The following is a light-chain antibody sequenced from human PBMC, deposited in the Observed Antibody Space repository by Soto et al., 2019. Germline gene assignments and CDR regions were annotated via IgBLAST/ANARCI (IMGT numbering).Light chain of an antibody. J-gene: IGKJ5*01. CDR3: QQYNSYPIT. CDR1: QSISSW. CDR2: DAS. Sequence: DIQSTHSPSTLSPSFVHRVTITCRASQSISSWLAWYQQKLGRAPRLLIYDASSLESGVPSRFSGSGYGTEFTLTISSLQPDDFATYYCQQYNSYPITFGQGTRLEIK. V-gene: IGKV1-5*01.